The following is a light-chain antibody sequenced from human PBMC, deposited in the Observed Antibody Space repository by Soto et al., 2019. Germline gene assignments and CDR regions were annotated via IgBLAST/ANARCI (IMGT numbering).Light chain of an antibody. CDR3: AAGYDSLNSRV. J-gene: IGLJ1*01. Sequence: QSVLTQPPSASGTPGQRVTISCSGSNSNFGSNTVNWYKQLPGTAPKLLIYYDNLRPSGVSDRISGSKAGSSATLAISGHQSDNEADYYCAAGYDSLNSRVFGTGTESPS. V-gene: IGLV1-44*01. CDR2: YDN. CDR1: NSNFGSNT.